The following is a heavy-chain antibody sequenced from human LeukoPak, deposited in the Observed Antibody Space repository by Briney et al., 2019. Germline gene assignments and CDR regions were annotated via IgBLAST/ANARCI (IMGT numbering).Heavy chain of an antibody. J-gene: IGHJ4*02. CDR1: GGSFSGYY. Sequence: PSETLSLTCAVYGGSFSGYYWSWIRQPPGKGLEWIGEINHSGSTNYNPSLKSRVTISVDTSKNQFSLKLSSVTAADTAVYYCARGTVYITMVRGVKRSGYYFDYWGQGSLVTVSS. V-gene: IGHV4-34*01. D-gene: IGHD3-10*01. CDR2: INHSGST. CDR3: ARGTVYITMVRGVKRSGYYFDY.